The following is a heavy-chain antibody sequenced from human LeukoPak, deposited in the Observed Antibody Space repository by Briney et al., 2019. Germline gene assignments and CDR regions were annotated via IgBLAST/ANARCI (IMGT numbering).Heavy chain of an antibody. V-gene: IGHV6-1*01. D-gene: IGHD1-1*01. Sequence: SQTLSLTCAISGDSVFSNRAAWNWIRQSPSRGLEWLGRTYYRSTWYNDFTLSVKSRIVINPDTSKNQFSLQLNSVTPEDTAVCYCASSSTWEGAFDIWGHGTMVTVSS. CDR1: GDSVFSNRAA. CDR2: TYYRSTWYN. CDR3: ASSSTWEGAFDI. J-gene: IGHJ3*02.